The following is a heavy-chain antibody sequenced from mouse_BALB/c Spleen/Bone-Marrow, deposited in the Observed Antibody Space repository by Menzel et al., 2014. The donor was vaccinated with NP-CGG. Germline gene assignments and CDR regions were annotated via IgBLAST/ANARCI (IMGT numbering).Heavy chain of an antibody. CDR1: GFNIKDTY. Sequence: VQLKDSGAELVKPGASVKLSCTASGFNIKDTYMHWVKQRPEQGLEWIGRIDPANGNTKYDPKFQGKATITADTSSNTAYLQLSSLTSEDTAVYYCAVDGAYWGQGTLVTVSA. D-gene: IGHD1-1*02. CDR3: AVDGAY. J-gene: IGHJ3*01. CDR2: IDPANGNT. V-gene: IGHV14-3*02.